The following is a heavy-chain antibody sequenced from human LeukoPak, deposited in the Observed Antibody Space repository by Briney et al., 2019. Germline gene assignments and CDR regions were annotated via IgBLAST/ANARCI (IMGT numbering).Heavy chain of an antibody. D-gene: IGHD1-26*01. CDR1: GFTFSSYS. CDR2: ISSSSSYI. Sequence: GGSLRLSCAASGFTFSSYSMNWVRQAPGKGLEWVSSISSSSSYIYYADSVKGRFTISRDNAKNSLYLQMNSLRAEDTAVYYCARDWALVGATPDYWGQGTLVTVSS. CDR3: ARDWALVGATPDY. J-gene: IGHJ4*02. V-gene: IGHV3-21*01.